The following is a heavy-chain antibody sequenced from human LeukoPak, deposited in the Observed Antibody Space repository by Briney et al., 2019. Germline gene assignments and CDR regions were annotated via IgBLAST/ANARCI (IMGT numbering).Heavy chain of an antibody. V-gene: IGHV4-39*07. J-gene: IGHJ4*02. CDR1: GGSISSSGYY. D-gene: IGHD3-9*01. Sequence: SETLSLTCTVSGGSISSSGYYWGWIRQPPGKGLEWMGSISYSGSTYYHPSPKSRVTISQDTSKNQFSLKLSSVTAADTAVYYCARDGGNFDVDYWGQGTLVTVSS. CDR2: ISYSGST. CDR3: ARDGGNFDVDY.